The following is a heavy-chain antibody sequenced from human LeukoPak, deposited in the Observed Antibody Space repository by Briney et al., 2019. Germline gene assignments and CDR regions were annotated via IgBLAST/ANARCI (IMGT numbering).Heavy chain of an antibody. D-gene: IGHD3-22*01. Sequence: EASVTVSCKASGYTFTDYYVHWVRQAPGHALEWMGWISCDSGDTKYSQNFQGRVTMTRDTSIRAVYMELRSLTSDDTATYYCARDMGRVSSGYNFLGQGTLVTVSS. CDR3: ARDMGRVSSGYNF. CDR2: ISCDSGDT. J-gene: IGHJ4*02. V-gene: IGHV1-2*02. CDR1: GYTFTDYY.